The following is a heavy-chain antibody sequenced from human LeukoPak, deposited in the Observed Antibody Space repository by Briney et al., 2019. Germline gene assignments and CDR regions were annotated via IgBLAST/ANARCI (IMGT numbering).Heavy chain of an antibody. CDR1: GYTFTSYD. Sequence: GASVKVSCKASGYTFTSYDINWVRQATGQGLEWMGWMNPNSGNTGYAQKFQGRVTMTRNTSISTAYMELSSLRSEDTAVYYCARVVGDDYGDPYNWFDPWGQGTLVTVSS. J-gene: IGHJ5*02. CDR2: MNPNSGNT. V-gene: IGHV1-8*01. D-gene: IGHD4-17*01. CDR3: ARVVGDDYGDPYNWFDP.